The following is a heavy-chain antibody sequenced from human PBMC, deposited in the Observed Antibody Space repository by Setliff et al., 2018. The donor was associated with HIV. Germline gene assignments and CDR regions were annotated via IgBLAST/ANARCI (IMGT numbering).Heavy chain of an antibody. CDR3: ARSRAAGFDY. V-gene: IGHV3-48*01. D-gene: IGHD6-13*01. Sequence: PGGSLRLSCAASGFTFSSYGMNWVRQAPGKGLEWVSYISSSSSTIYYADSVKGRSTISRDNAKNSLYLQMNSLRAEDTAVYYCARSRAAGFDYWGQGTLVTVSS. CDR2: ISSSSSTI. J-gene: IGHJ4*02. CDR1: GFTFSSYG.